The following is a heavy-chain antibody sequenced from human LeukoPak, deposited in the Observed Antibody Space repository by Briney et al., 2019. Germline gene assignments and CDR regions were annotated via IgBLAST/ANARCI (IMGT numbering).Heavy chain of an antibody. V-gene: IGHV4-31*03. J-gene: IGHJ4*02. Sequence: PSQTLSLTCTVSGGSISSGGYYWTWIRQHPGKGLEWIGYIYYSGRPYYNPSLKSRVTISLDTSKNQFSLELSSVTAEDTAVYYCARGNSDYYDSSGYYFDYWGQGTLVTVSS. D-gene: IGHD3-22*01. CDR3: ARGNSDYYDSSGYYFDY. CDR1: GGSISSGGYY. CDR2: IYYSGRP.